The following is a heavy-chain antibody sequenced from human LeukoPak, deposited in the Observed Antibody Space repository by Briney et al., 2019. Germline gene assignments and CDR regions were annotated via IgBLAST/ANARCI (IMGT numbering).Heavy chain of an antibody. CDR3: ARVGVNTYYYDSSGYYFDY. J-gene: IGHJ4*02. D-gene: IGHD3-22*01. CDR2: INWNGGST. V-gene: IGHV3-20*04. CDR1: GFTFDDYG. Sequence: GGSLRLSCAASGFTFDDYGMSWVRQAPGKGLEWASGINWNGGSTGYADSVKGRFTISRDNAKNSLYLQMNSLRAEDTALYYCARVGVNTYYYDSSGYYFDYWGQGTLVTVSS.